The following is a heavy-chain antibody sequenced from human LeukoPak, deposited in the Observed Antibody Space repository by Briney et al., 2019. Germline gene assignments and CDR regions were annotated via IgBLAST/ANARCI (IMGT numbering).Heavy chain of an antibody. D-gene: IGHD3-10*01. CDR3: AHRHNSGSYTFDY. CDR2: FYWNDDK. CDR1: GFSLSTTGVR. V-gene: IGHV2-5*01. Sequence: ESGPTLVNPTQTLTLTCTFSGFSLSTTGVRVGWIRQPPGKALEWLALFYWNDDKRYSPSLKNRLTITKDTSKNLVVLTMTNMDPVDTATYYCAHRHNSGSYTFDYWGQGILVAVSS. J-gene: IGHJ4*02.